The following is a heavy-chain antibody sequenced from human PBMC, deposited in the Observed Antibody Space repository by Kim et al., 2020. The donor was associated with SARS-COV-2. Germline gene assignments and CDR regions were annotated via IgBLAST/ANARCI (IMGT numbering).Heavy chain of an antibody. V-gene: IGHV3-30*18. CDR3: AKSLNGSYFGYDY. D-gene: IGHD1-26*01. CDR1: GFTFNTYG. CDR2: ISYDGSNK. J-gene: IGHJ4*02. Sequence: GGSLRLSCAASGFTFNTYGMHWVRQAPGKGLEWVAVISYDGSNKYYADSVKGRFTISRDNSKNTMYLQMNSLRIEDTAVYYCAKSLNGSYFGYDYWGQGALGSDS.